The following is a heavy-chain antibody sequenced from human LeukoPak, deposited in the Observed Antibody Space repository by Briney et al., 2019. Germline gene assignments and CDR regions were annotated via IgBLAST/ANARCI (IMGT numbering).Heavy chain of an antibody. CDR2: IYYTGST. CDR3: ARSGGRDYVWGSYRYTWEDY. Sequence: SETLSLTCTVSGGSISSYLWSWIRQPPGKGLEWIGFIYYTGSTNYNPSLKSRVTMSVDTSKNQFSLKLSSVTAADTAVYYCARSGGRDYVWGSYRYTWEDYWGQGTLVTVSS. V-gene: IGHV4-59*12. CDR1: GGSISSYL. J-gene: IGHJ4*02. D-gene: IGHD3-16*02.